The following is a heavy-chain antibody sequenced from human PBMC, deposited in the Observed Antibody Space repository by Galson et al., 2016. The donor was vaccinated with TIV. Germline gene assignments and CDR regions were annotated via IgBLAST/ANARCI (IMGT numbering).Heavy chain of an antibody. Sequence: TLSPTCAVSGYSIKSGYFWGWIRQPPGKGLQWIGSIYESGTTYSNPSLKSRLTMSVYTSKNQFSLKLSSVTAADTAVYYCIREGSTVTMHHYFGMDVWGQGTSVTVSS. CDR2: IYESGTT. CDR3: IREGSTVTMHHYFGMDV. J-gene: IGHJ6*02. CDR1: GYSIKSGYF. D-gene: IGHD4-17*01. V-gene: IGHV4-38-2*02.